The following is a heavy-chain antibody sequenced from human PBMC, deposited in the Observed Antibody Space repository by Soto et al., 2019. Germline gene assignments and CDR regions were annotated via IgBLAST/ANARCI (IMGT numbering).Heavy chain of an antibody. J-gene: IGHJ4*02. V-gene: IGHV3-74*01. CDR2: VDNDGCST. CDR1: GFTFSSYW. D-gene: IGHD6-6*01. Sequence: VQLVESGGGLVQPGGSLRLSCAASGFTFSSYWMHWVRQAPGKGLVWVSRVDNDGCSTPYAGSVEGRFTISRDNAKNMLYLQMNSLRAEDTAVYYCARDGSSTVDFDYWGQGTLVTVSS. CDR3: ARDGSSTVDFDY.